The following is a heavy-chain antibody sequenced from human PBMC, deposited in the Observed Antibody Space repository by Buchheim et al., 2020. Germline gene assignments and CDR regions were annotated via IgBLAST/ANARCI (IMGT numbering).Heavy chain of an antibody. D-gene: IGHD3-10*01. J-gene: IGHJ6*02. CDR1: GFTFSSYS. CDR2: ISSSSSTI. Sequence: EVQPVESGGGLVQPGGSLRLSCAASGFTFSSYSMNWVRQAPGKGLEWVSYISSSSSTIYYADSVKGRFTISRDNAKNSLYLQMNSLRAEDTAVYYCARDLGENGYYYYGMDVWGQGTT. V-gene: IGHV3-48*04. CDR3: ARDLGENGYYYYGMDV.